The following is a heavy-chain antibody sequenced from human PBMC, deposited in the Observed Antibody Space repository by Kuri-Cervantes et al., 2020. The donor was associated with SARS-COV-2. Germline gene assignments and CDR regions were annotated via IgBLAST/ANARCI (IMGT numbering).Heavy chain of an antibody. J-gene: IGHJ6*02. CDR2: TYYRSKWYN. CDR3: ARAGTALGNYYYGMDV. V-gene: IGHV6-1*01. Sequence: SETLSLTCAISGNRVSSNSAAWNWIRQSPSRGLEWLGRTYYRSKWYNDYAVSVKSRITIKSDTSKNQFSLQLNSVTPEDTAVYYCARAGTALGNYYYGMDVWGQGTTVTVSS. CDR1: GNRVSSNSAA. D-gene: IGHD7-27*01.